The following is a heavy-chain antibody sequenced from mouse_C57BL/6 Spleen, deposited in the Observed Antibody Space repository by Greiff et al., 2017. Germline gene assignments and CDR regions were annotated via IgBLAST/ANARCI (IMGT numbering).Heavy chain of an antibody. CDR1: GYTFTSYY. CDR3: ARGDPYAMGD. V-gene: IGHV1-12*01. CDR2: IYPGNGDT. Sequence: LQQSGAELVRPGASVKMSCKASGYTFTSYYMHWVKQTPRQGLEWIGAIYPGNGDTSYNQKFKGKATLTVDKSSSTAYMQLSSLTSEDSAVYFCARGDPYAMGDWGQVTSVTVSS. J-gene: IGHJ4*01.